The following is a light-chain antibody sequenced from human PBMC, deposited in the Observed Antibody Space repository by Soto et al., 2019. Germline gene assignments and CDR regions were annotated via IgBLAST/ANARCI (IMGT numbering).Light chain of an antibody. CDR2: RNN. J-gene: IGLJ1*01. V-gene: IGLV1-47*01. CDR1: SSNIESNY. CDR3: AAWDDSLSGYV. Sequence: QSVLTQPPSASGTPGQKGTLSCSGSSSNIESNYVYWYQQLPGTAPKLLIYRNNQRPSGVPDRFSGSKSGTSASLAISGLRSEDEADYYCAAWDDSLSGYVFGTGTKVTVL.